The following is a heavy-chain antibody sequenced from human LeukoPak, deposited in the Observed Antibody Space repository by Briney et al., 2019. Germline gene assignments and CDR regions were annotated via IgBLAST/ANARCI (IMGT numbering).Heavy chain of an antibody. CDR3: ARARYREINYAYAGRYYYMDV. CDR1: GGSLSPYY. Sequence: SETLSLTCTVSGGSLSPYYWSWIRQSPGKGLEWIGYISYSGSTNSHPSLKSRGTISVDMSKPQFYLELSSVTAADTAVYYCARARYREINYAYAGRYYYMDVWGKGTTVTVSS. CDR2: ISYSGST. V-gene: IGHV4-59*01. J-gene: IGHJ6*03. D-gene: IGHD1-26*01.